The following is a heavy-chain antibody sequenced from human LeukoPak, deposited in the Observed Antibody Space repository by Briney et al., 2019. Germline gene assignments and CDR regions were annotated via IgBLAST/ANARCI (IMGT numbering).Heavy chain of an antibody. Sequence: PSETLSLTCTVSGGSISSYYWTWIRQPPGKGLEWIGYIYYSGSTNYNPSLKSRVTISVDTSKNQFSLKLSSVTAADTAVYYCARGRRYCSGGSCYPILLNYYYYMDVWGKGTTVTVSS. CDR1: GGSISSYY. V-gene: IGHV4-59*12. CDR3: ARGRRYCSGGSCYPILLNYYYYMDV. J-gene: IGHJ6*03. CDR2: IYYSGST. D-gene: IGHD2-15*01.